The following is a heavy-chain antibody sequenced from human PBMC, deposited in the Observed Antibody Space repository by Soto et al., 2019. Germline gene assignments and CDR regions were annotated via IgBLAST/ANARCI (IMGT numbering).Heavy chain of an antibody. D-gene: IGHD2-21*02. CDR2: IYYSGST. J-gene: IGHJ4*02. Sequence: QVQLQESGPGLVKPSQTLSLTCTVSGGSISSGGYYWSWIRQHPGKGLERIGYIYYSGSTYYNPSLKSRVTISVDTSKNPFSLKLSSVTAADTAVYYCARDEAYCGGDCYSGDYWGQGTLVTVSS. V-gene: IGHV4-31*03. CDR1: GGSISSGGYY. CDR3: ARDEAYCGGDCYSGDY.